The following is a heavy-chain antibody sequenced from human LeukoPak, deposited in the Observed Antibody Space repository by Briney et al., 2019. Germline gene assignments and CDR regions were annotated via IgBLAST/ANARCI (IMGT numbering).Heavy chain of an antibody. CDR2: INHNGNVN. D-gene: IGHD6-19*01. V-gene: IGHV3-7*03. Sequence: GGSLRLSCAASGFTFSSYWMNWARQAPGKGLEWVASINHNGNVNYYVDSVKGRFTISRDNAKNSLYLQMSNLRAEDTAVYYCARVGIAVAGGGLWGQGTLVTVSS. CDR3: ARVGIAVAGGGL. CDR1: GFTFSSYW. J-gene: IGHJ4*02.